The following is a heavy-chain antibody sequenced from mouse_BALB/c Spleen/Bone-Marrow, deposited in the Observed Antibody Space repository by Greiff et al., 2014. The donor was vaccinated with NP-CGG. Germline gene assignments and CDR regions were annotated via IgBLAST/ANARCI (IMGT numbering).Heavy chain of an antibody. CDR3: ARSGDYGGFDY. V-gene: IGHV1-7*01. Sequence: SGAELAKPGASVKMSCKASGYTFTSYWMHWVKQRPGQGLEWIGYINPSTGYTEYNQKFKDKATLTADKSSSTAYMQLKILTSEDSAVYFCARSGDYGGFDYWGQGTTLTVSS. CDR2: INPSTGYT. D-gene: IGHD2-4*01. J-gene: IGHJ2*01. CDR1: GYTFTSYW.